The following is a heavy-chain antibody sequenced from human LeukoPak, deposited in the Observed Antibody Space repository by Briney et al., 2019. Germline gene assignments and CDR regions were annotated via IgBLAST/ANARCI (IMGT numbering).Heavy chain of an antibody. CDR1: GFTFSSYS. V-gene: IGHV3-21*01. D-gene: IGHD3-22*01. Sequence: PGGSLRLSCAASGFTFSSYSMNWVRQAPGKGLEWVSSISSSSSYIYYADSVKGRFTISRDNSKNTLYLQMNSLRAEDTAVYYCARDRYHYYDSSGYHYWGQGTLVTVSS. CDR3: ARDRYHYYDSSGYHY. CDR2: ISSSSSYI. J-gene: IGHJ4*02.